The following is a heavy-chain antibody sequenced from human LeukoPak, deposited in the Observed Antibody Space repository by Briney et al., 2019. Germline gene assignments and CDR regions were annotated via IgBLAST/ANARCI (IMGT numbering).Heavy chain of an antibody. Sequence: GGSLRLSCAVSGFTFSNYWMTWVRQAPGKGLEWVANIKQDGSEKFYVDSVKGRFTISRDNAKNSLYLQMNSLRAEDTVVYYCARDSNSFDIWGQGTMVTVSS. D-gene: IGHD1/OR15-1a*01. V-gene: IGHV3-7*01. CDR2: IKQDGSEK. CDR1: GFTFSNYW. J-gene: IGHJ3*02. CDR3: ARDSNSFDI.